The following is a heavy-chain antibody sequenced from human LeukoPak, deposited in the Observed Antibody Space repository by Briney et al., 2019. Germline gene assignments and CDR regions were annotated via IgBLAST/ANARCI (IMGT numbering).Heavy chain of an antibody. CDR2: MNPNRGNT. Sequence: ASVKVSCKASGYTFTSYDINWVRQATGQGLEWMGWMNPNRGNTGYAQKFPGRVTITSNTSISTAYMELSSLRSEDTAVYYCARSIAARQGVDYWGQGTLVTVSS. CDR3: ARSIAARQGVDY. CDR1: GYTFTSYD. V-gene: IGHV1-8*03. D-gene: IGHD6-6*01. J-gene: IGHJ4*02.